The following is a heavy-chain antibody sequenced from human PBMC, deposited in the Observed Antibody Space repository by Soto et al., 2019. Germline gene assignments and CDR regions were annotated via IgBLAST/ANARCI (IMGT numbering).Heavy chain of an antibody. J-gene: IGHJ3*02. CDR3: AEGGGVGVAGSAAFDM. CDR1: GYPVTAYY. V-gene: IGHV1-2*01. Sequence: QLHLAQSGAVVKKPGASVTVSCSASGYPVTAYYMHWVRQAPGRGLEWMGGINPATGAAKYTQTFQGRVTHARDTSTGTVFLELGGLTSEDRAVFYWAEGGGVGVAGSAAFDMWGQGTLVTVSS. D-gene: IGHD3-3*01. CDR2: INPATGAA.